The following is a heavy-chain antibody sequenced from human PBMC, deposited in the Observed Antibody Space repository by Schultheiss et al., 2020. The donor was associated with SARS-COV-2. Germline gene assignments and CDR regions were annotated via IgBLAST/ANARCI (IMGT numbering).Heavy chain of an antibody. D-gene: IGHD3-10*01. V-gene: IGHV3-33*01. CDR2: IWYDGSNK. CDR3: AREVGARGEWGFFDY. CDR1: GFTFSSYG. Sequence: GGSLRLSCAASGFTFSSYGMHWVRQAPGKGLEWVAVIWYDGSNKYYADSVKGRFTISRDNSKNTLYLQMNSLRAEDTAVYYCAREVGARGEWGFFDYWGQGTLVTVSS. J-gene: IGHJ4*02.